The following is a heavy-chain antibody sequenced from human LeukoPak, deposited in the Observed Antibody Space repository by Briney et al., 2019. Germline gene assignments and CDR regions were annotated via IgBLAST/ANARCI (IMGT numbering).Heavy chain of an antibody. V-gene: IGHV3-30-3*01. J-gene: IGHJ4*02. CDR1: GFTFSSYA. CDR2: ISYDGSNK. D-gene: IGHD3-16*01. CDR3: ARPFSGGASLGLDY. Sequence: PGRSLRLSCAASGFTFSSYAMHWVRQAPGKGLEWVSVISYDGSNKYYADSVKGRFTISRDNSKNTLYLQMNSLRAEDTAVYYCARPFSGGASLGLDYWGQGTLVTVSS.